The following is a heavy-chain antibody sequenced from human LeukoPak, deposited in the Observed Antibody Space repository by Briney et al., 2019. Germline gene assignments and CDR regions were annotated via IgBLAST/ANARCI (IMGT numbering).Heavy chain of an antibody. D-gene: IGHD3-9*01. CDR2: ISGSGGST. CDR3: PKVTYDSLTYYYDY. Sequence: PGGSLRLSCAASGFTFSSYAMSWVRQAPGKGLEWVSAISGSGGSTYYADSVKGRFTISRDNSKNTLYLQMNSLRAEDTAVYYCPKVTYDSLTYYYDYWGQGTLVSVSS. J-gene: IGHJ4*02. CDR1: GFTFSSYA. V-gene: IGHV3-23*01.